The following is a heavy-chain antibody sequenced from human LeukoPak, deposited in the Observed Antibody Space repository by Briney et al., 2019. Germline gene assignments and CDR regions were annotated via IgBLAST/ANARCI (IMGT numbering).Heavy chain of an antibody. Sequence: GASVKVSCKASGGTFSSYAISWVRQAPGQGLEWMGGIIPIFGTANYAQKFQGRVTITTDESTSTAYMELSSLRSEDTAVYYGARSPTSMVRGVISPSYFDYWGQGTLVTVSS. CDR2: IIPIFGTA. D-gene: IGHD3-10*01. J-gene: IGHJ4*02. V-gene: IGHV1-69*05. CDR1: GGTFSSYA. CDR3: ARSPTSMVRGVISPSYFDY.